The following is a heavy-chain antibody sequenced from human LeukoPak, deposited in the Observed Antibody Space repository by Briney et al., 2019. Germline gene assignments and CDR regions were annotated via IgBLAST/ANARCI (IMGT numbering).Heavy chain of an antibody. J-gene: IGHJ4*02. Sequence: GGSLRLSCAASGFTFSSYAMSWVRQAPGKGLEWVSAISGSGGSTYYADSVKGRFTISRDNSKNTLYLQMNSLRAEDTAVYYCANLLNYYDSSGLGDWGQGALVAVSS. CDR1: GFTFSSYA. CDR3: ANLLNYYDSSGLGD. V-gene: IGHV3-23*01. D-gene: IGHD3-22*01. CDR2: ISGSGGST.